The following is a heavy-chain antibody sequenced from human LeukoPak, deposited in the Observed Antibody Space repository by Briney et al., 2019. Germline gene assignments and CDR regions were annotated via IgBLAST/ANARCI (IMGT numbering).Heavy chain of an antibody. CDR1: GFTFSNYD. Sequence: PGGSLRLSCAASGFTFSNYDMHWVRQSPGKGLEWLSLIWSDGKIEQYAASVEGRITISRDNSKNTVYLQMNSLGGEDTAVYYCAKDPGTATRGFHMDVWGKGTRVTVSS. J-gene: IGHJ6*03. CDR2: IWSDGKIE. CDR3: AKDPGTATRGFHMDV. D-gene: IGHD6-13*01. V-gene: IGHV3-30*02.